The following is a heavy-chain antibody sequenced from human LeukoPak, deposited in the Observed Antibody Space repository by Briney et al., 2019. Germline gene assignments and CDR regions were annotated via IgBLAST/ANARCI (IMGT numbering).Heavy chain of an antibody. V-gene: IGHV3-23*01. J-gene: IGHJ6*03. CDR1: GFTFSSYA. Sequence: GGSLRLSCAASGFTFSSYAMSWVRQAPGKGLEWVSAISGSGGSTYYADSVKGRFTISRDNSKNTLYLQMNSLKAEDTAVYYCAKGDSSGWFNYYMDVWGKGTTVTVSS. CDR2: ISGSGGST. CDR3: AKGDSSGWFNYYMDV. D-gene: IGHD6-19*01.